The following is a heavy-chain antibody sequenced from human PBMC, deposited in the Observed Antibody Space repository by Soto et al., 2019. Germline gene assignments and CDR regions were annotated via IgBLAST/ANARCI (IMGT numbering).Heavy chain of an antibody. J-gene: IGHJ5*02. V-gene: IGHV4-4*02. CDR2: INHSGST. CDR3: ARGPGT. Sequence: SETLSLTCAVSGGSISSGNWWSWVRQPPGKGLEWIGEINHSGSTNYNPSLKSRVTISVDTSKNQFSLKLSSVTAADTAVYYCARGPGTWGQGTLVTVSS. CDR1: GGSISSGNW.